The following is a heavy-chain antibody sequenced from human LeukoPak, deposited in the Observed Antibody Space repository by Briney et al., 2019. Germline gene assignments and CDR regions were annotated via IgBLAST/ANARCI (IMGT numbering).Heavy chain of an antibody. D-gene: IGHD6-19*01. Sequence: GASVKVSCKASGYTFISFAMHWVRQAPGQRLEWMGWINAGNGNTKYSQRFQDRVTITRDTSASTAYMELSSLRSEDTAVYYCARPVAGTGELDCWGQGTLVTVSS. CDR3: ARPVAGTGELDC. J-gene: IGHJ4*02. CDR2: INAGNGNT. CDR1: GYTFISFA. V-gene: IGHV1-3*01.